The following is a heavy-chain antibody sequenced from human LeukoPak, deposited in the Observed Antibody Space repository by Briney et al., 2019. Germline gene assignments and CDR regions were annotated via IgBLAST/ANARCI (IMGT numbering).Heavy chain of an antibody. J-gene: IGHJ2*01. CDR2: INHSGST. CDR3: AGPPSRAGDYVRRVVWYCEL. Sequence: KPSETLSLTCAVYGGSFSGYYWSWIRQPPGKGLEWIGEINHSGSTNYNPSLKSRVTISVDTSKNQFSLRLSSVSPADTAVYFSAGPPSRAGDYVRRVVWYCELWGRNTLVRV. V-gene: IGHV4-34*01. CDR1: GGSFSGYY. D-gene: IGHD4-17*01.